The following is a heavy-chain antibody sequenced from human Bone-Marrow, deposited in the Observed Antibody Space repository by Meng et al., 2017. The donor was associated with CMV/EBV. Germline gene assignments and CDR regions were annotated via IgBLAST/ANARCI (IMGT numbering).Heavy chain of an antibody. J-gene: IGHJ4*02. CDR3: ARDAYCGGDCPYYFDY. D-gene: IGHD2-21*02. V-gene: IGHV4-4*02. CDR2: IYHSGST. Sequence: GGSISSSNWWSWVRQPPGKGLEWIGEIYHSGSTNYNPSLKSRVTISVDKSKNQFSLKLSSVTAADTAVYYCARDAYCGGDCPYYFDYWGQGTLVTVSS. CDR1: GGSISSSNW.